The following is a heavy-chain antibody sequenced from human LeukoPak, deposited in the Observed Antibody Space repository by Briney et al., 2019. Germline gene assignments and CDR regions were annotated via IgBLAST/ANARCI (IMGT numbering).Heavy chain of an antibody. CDR1: GFTFSSSA. CDR2: ISGSGGST. D-gene: IGHD2-15*01. V-gene: IGHV3-23*01. Sequence: PGGSLRLSCAASGFTFSSSAMSWVRQAPGKGLEWGSSISGSGGSTYYADSVKGRFTISRDNSKNTLYLQMNSLRAEDTAVYYCAKCSGGSCYDAFDIWGQGTMVTVSS. J-gene: IGHJ3*02. CDR3: AKCSGGSCYDAFDI.